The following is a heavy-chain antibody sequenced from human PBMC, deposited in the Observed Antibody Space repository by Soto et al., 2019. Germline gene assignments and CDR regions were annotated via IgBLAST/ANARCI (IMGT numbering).Heavy chain of an antibody. D-gene: IGHD5-18*01. Sequence: EVQLVESGGGLVQPGGSLRLSCAASGFTFSSYAMSWVRQAPGKGLEWVSAISGSGGSTYYADSVKGRFTISRDNSKNTLYLQMNSLRDEDTAVYYCANRDSSMVTRYYYGMDVWGQGTTVTVSS. CDR2: ISGSGGST. V-gene: IGHV3-23*04. CDR3: ANRDSSMVTRYYYGMDV. CDR1: GFTFSSYA. J-gene: IGHJ6*02.